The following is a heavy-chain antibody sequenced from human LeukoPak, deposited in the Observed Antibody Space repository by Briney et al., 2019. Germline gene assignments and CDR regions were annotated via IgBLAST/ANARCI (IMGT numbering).Heavy chain of an antibody. Sequence: PSETLSLTCTVSGYSISSGYYWGWIRQPPGKGLEWIGSIYHSGSTYYNPSLKSRVTISVDTSKNQFSLKLSSVTAADTAVYYCARARGIAVAGTRDAFDIWGQGTLVTVSS. CDR3: ARARGIAVAGTRDAFDI. CDR1: GYSISSGYY. CDR2: IYHSGST. V-gene: IGHV4-38-2*02. J-gene: IGHJ4*02. D-gene: IGHD6-19*01.